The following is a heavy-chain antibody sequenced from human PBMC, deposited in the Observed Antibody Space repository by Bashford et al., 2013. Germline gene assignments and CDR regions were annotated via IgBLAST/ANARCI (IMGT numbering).Heavy chain of an antibody. Sequence: SETLSLTCNVSGDSLRSGSFSWGWIRQPPGKGLEWIGTFFAGGSTHYNPSLKSRVTISVDTSKTHFSLRLSSVTAADTAMYYCARKRREWLRNTNYWYIDLWGRGTLVTVSS. D-gene: IGHD5-12*01. CDR2: FFAGGST. V-gene: IGHV4-39*02. CDR1: GDSLRSGSFS. J-gene: IGHJ2*01. CDR3: ARKRREWLRNTNYWYIDL.